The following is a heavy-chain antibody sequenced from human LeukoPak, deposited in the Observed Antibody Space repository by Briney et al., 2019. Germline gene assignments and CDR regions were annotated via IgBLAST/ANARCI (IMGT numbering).Heavy chain of an antibody. Sequence: ASVKVSCKASGYTFTSYGISWVRQAPGQGLEWMGWISADNGNTNYAQKLQGRVTMTTDTSTSTAYMELRSLRSEDTAVYYCARDRYGDGSGHGSDYWGQGTLVTVSS. D-gene: IGHD2-15*01. V-gene: IGHV1-18*01. CDR2: ISADNGNT. CDR3: ARDRYGDGSGHGSDY. CDR1: GYTFTSYG. J-gene: IGHJ4*02.